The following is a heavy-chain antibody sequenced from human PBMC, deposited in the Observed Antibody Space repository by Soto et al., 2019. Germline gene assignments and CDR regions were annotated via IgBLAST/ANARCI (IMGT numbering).Heavy chain of an antibody. J-gene: IGHJ4*02. Sequence: GESLKISCNGSGYSFTSYWIGWVRQMPGKGLEWMGIIYPGDSDTRYSPSFQGQVTISADKSISTAYLQWSSLRTEDTAVYYCAKQLRGSGWYPLDSWGQGTPVTVSS. V-gene: IGHV5-51*01. D-gene: IGHD6-19*01. CDR3: AKQLRGSGWYPLDS. CDR2: IYPGDSDT. CDR1: GYSFTSYW.